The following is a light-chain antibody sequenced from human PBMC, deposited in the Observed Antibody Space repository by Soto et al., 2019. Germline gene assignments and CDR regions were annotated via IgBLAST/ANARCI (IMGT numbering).Light chain of an antibody. CDR3: QQSFITPFT. Sequence: DLQMTQFPSSLAASVGDRITITCRANQEINSYVNWYVQKPGKAPDLLVYAASSLQSGVPSRFSGSGSGTDFILTISSLQPEDSATYYCQQSFITPFTFGGGTKVEVK. J-gene: IGKJ4*01. CDR1: QEINSY. V-gene: IGKV1-39*01. CDR2: AAS.